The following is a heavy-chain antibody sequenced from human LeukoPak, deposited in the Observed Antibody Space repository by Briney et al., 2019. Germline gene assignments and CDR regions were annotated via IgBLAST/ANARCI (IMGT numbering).Heavy chain of an antibody. D-gene: IGHD5-24*01. Sequence: GASVKVSCKASGGTFSSYAISWVRQAPGQGLEWMGGIIPIFGTANYAQKFQGRVTITADESTSTAYMELSSLRSEDTAVYYCARSPMATKAPRWVYWGQGTLVTVSS. CDR3: ARSPMATKAPRWVY. J-gene: IGHJ4*02. CDR2: IIPIFGTA. CDR1: GGTFSSYA. V-gene: IGHV1-69*01.